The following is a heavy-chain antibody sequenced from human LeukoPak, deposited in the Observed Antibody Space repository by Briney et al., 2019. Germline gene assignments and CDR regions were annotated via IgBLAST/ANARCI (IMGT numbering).Heavy chain of an antibody. V-gene: IGHV3-23*01. CDR1: GFTFSSYA. J-gene: IGHJ4*02. Sequence: GGSLRLSCAASGFTFSSYAMSWVRQAPGKGLEWVSAISGGGGGTYYADSVEGRFTISRDNSKNTLYLQMNSLRAEDTAVYYCAKGQGVSSGYYSSFDYWGQGTLVTVSS. D-gene: IGHD3-22*01. CDR3: AKGQGVSSGYYSSFDY. CDR2: ISGGGGGT.